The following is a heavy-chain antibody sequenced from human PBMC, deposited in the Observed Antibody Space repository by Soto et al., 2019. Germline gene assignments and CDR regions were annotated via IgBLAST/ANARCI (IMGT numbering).Heavy chain of an antibody. Sequence: GGSLRLSCAASGFTFSSYAMHWVRQAPGKGLEYVSAISSNGGSTYYANSVKGRFTISRDNSKNTLYLQMGSLRAEDMAVYYCARERYSGYGTNHDAFDIWGQGTMVTVSS. CDR1: GFTFSSYA. V-gene: IGHV3-64*01. CDR3: ARERYSGYGTNHDAFDI. J-gene: IGHJ3*02. D-gene: IGHD5-12*01. CDR2: ISSNGGST.